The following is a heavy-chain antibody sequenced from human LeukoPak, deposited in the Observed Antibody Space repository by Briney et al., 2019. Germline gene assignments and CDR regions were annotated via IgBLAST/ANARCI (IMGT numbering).Heavy chain of an antibody. V-gene: IGHV3-7*01. CDR2: IKQDGSEK. CDR1: GFTFSSYW. J-gene: IGHJ4*02. Sequence: GGSLGLSCAASGFTFSSYWMSWVRQAPGKGLEWVANIKQDGSEKYYVDSVKGRFTISRDNAKNSLYLQMNRLRAEDTAVYYCARDLAWDYFDYWGQGTLVTVSS. D-gene: IGHD2-21*01. CDR3: ARDLAWDYFDY.